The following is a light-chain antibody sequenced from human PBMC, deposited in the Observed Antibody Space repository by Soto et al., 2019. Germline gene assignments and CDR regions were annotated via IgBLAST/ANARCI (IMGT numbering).Light chain of an antibody. J-gene: IGKJ1*01. CDR2: GAS. Sequence: EIVMTQSPVTLSVSPGERATLSCRASQSVSSNLAWYQQKPGQAPRLLIYGASTRATGIPVRFSGSGSGTEFTLTISSLQSEDFAVYYCQHYNNRPPWTFGQGTKVEIK. CDR1: QSVSSN. CDR3: QHYNNRPPWT. V-gene: IGKV3-15*01.